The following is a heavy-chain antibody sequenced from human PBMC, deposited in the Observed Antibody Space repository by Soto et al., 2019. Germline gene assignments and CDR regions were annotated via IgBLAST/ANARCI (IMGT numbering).Heavy chain of an antibody. Sequence: EVQLLESGGGLVQPGGSLRLSCAASGFTFSNYGMSWVRQAPGKGLEWVSAISGSGADTNYADSVKGRFTISRDNSKNTLSRQMNSRRAEDTAVCYWARGTPDSPGYHFFFAYWGQGTLVTVSS. J-gene: IGHJ4*02. CDR2: ISGSGADT. CDR1: GFTFSNYG. CDR3: ARGTPDSPGYHFFFAY. D-gene: IGHD3-22*01. V-gene: IGHV3-23*01.